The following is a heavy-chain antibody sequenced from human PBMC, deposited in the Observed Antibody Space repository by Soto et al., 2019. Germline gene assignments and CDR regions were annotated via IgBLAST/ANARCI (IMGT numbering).Heavy chain of an antibody. Sequence: PSETLSLTCAVSGGSISSGGYSWSWIRQPPGKGLEWIGYIYHSGSTYYNPSLKSRVTISVDRSKNQFSLKLSSVTAADTAVYYCARGGTAMGLDYWGQGTLVTVSS. CDR3: ARGGTAMGLDY. CDR2: IYHSGST. D-gene: IGHD5-18*01. J-gene: IGHJ4*02. V-gene: IGHV4-30-2*01. CDR1: GGSISSGGYS.